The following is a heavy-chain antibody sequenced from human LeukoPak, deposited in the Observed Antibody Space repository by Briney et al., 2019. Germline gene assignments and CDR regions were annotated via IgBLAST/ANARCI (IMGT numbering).Heavy chain of an antibody. Sequence: GASVKVSCKASGYTFTDYYMHWVRQAPGQGFEWMGWIIPNDGDTNYAQKFQGRVTMTRDTSISTAHMEVSRLRSDDTAVYYCARANFLYCSSTTCLFDYWGQGNLVTVSS. CDR1: GYTFTDYY. V-gene: IGHV1-2*02. J-gene: IGHJ4*02. D-gene: IGHD2-2*01. CDR3: ARANFLYCSSTTCLFDY. CDR2: IIPNDGDT.